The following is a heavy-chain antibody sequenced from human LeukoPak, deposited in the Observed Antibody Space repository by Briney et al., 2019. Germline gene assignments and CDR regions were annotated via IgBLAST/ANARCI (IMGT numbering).Heavy chain of an antibody. CDR3: AKGGRAAVSMGDAFDI. D-gene: IGHD6-25*01. J-gene: IGHJ3*02. CDR1: GFTFSYYA. Sequence: PGGSLRLSCVASGFTFSYYAIHWVRQAPGKGLQWVAVISSDGSSKYYEDSVKGRFTISRDNSKKTLYLQMNSLRAEDTAVYYCAKGGRAAVSMGDAFDIWGQGTTVIVSS. V-gene: IGHV3-30*18. CDR2: ISSDGSSK.